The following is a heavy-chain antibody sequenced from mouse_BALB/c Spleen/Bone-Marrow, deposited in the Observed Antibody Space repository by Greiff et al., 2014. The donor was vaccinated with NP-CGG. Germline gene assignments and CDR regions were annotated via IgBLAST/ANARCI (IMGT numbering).Heavy chain of an antibody. CDR1: GYTFTSYW. V-gene: IGHV1S16*01. J-gene: IGHJ2*01. CDR2: INPSTGGT. CDR3: KIGGVDY. Sequence: SVKLSCKASGYTFTSYWMHWVKLRPGPGFEWIGEINPSTGGTNYNEKFKRKATMTVDKSSSTAYMQLSSRTAEDAAVYDCKIGGVDYWGQGTTLTVSS.